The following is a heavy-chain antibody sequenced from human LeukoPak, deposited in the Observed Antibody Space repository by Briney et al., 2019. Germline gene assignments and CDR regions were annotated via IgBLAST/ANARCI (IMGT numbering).Heavy chain of an antibody. V-gene: IGHV3-53*01. D-gene: IGHD3-22*01. J-gene: IGHJ4*02. CDR2: IYICGST. Sequence: GGSLRLSCAASGFTVISNYMSWVRQAPGEGLEWVSVIYICGSTYNADSVRGRFTISRDNSKNTLYLQMNSLGAEDTAVYYCARVSYYDSSGYYFLSYVDYWGQGTLVTVSS. CDR1: GFTVISNY. CDR3: ARVSYYDSSGYYFLSYVDY.